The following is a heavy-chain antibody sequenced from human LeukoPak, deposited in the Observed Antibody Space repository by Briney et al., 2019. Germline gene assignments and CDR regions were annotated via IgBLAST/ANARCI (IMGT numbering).Heavy chain of an antibody. CDR1: GFTFSSYS. CDR3: ARGKGILTGSYYYYMDV. J-gene: IGHJ6*03. V-gene: IGHV3-21*01. D-gene: IGHD3-9*01. Sequence: GGSLRLSCAASGFTFSSYSMNWVRQAPGKGLEWVSSISSSSYIYYADSVKGRFTISRDNAKNSLYLQMNSLRAEDTAVYYCARGKGILTGSYYYYMDVWGKGTTVTVSS. CDR2: ISSSSYI.